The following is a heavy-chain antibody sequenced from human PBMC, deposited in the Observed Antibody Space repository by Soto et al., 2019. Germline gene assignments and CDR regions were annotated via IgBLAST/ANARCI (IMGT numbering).Heavy chain of an antibody. J-gene: IGHJ4*02. V-gene: IGHV1-69*01. Sequence: QVQLVQSAAEVKKPGSWVKVSCKASGGTLSSYVISWVRQAPGQGLEWMGGIIPIFGTTTYGEKFQGRVTITADESTSTTYMELSSLKSEDTAVYYCARDPRQDCSGETCYYSWGQGTLVTVSS. CDR3: ARDPRQDCSGETCYYS. CDR1: GGTLSSYV. D-gene: IGHD2-15*01. CDR2: IIPIFGTT.